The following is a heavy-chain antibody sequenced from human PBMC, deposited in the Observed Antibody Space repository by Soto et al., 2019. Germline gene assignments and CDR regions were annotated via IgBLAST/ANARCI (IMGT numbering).Heavy chain of an antibody. J-gene: IGHJ5*02. CDR2: ISYEGSIQ. Sequence: PWGSLRLSCAASGFTFISYGIHFFRHSPFKWLEWVAVISYEGSIQYYADSVKGRFTISRDNSKNTLYLQMNSLRDEDTAVYYCVKTGTPLYGPGRSWFDPWGQGTLVTVSS. D-gene: IGHD3-10*01. V-gene: IGHV3-30*18. CDR3: VKTGTPLYGPGRSWFDP. CDR1: GFTFISYG.